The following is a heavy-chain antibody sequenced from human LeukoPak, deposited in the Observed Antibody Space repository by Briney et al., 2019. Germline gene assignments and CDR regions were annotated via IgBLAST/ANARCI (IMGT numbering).Heavy chain of an antibody. V-gene: IGHV3-7*01. D-gene: IGHD1-14*01. CDR1: GFTFSTFW. Sequence: GGSLTLSCVGSGFTFSTFWMAWVRQAPGKGLEWVANMEHDGSAKHYVDSVKGRFAISRDNAKNSLYLQMNSLRAEDTAVYYCARDVDGNLDYWGQGTLVTVSS. J-gene: IGHJ4*02. CDR3: ARDVDGNLDY. CDR2: MEHDGSAK.